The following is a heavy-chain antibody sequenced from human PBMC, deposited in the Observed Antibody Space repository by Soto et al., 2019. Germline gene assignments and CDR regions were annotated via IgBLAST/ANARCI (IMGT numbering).Heavy chain of an antibody. CDR3: ARDLFPGAARQDYYYYYGMDV. V-gene: IGHV3-30-3*01. Sequence: GGSLRLSCAASGFTFSSYAMHWVRQAPGKGLEWVAVISYDGSNKYYADSVKGRFTISRDNSKNTLYLQMNSLRAEDTAVYYCARDLFPGAARQDYYYYYGMDVWGQGTTVTVSS. J-gene: IGHJ6*02. D-gene: IGHD6-6*01. CDR2: ISYDGSNK. CDR1: GFTFSSYA.